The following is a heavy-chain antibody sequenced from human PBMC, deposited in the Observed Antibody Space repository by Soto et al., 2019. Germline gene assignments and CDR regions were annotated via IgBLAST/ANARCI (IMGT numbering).Heavy chain of an antibody. CDR1: GFIFSNHA. Sequence: PGGSLRLSGAASGFIFSNHAMSWVRQVPGKGLEWVSGISAGGNLIYYADSVRGRFTMSRDNSKNMLYLQMNSLRAEDTAVYFCAKRQGIGAAAKNFDFWGQGARVTVSS. V-gene: IGHV3-23*01. CDR2: ISAGGNLI. CDR3: AKRQGIGAAAKNFDF. D-gene: IGHD6-13*01. J-gene: IGHJ4*02.